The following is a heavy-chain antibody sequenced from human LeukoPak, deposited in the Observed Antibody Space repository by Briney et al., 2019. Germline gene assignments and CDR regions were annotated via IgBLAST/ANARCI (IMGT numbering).Heavy chain of an antibody. CDR1: GYTFTSYG. V-gene: IGHV1-18*01. J-gene: IGHJ6*02. CDR3: ARDLDIVVVRGALRHYGVDV. D-gene: IGHD2-2*01. Sequence: ASVKVSSKASGYTFTSYGISWVRQAPGQGLEWMGWISAFNGNTNYAQKFQGRVTMSTDTSTTTAYMELRSLRTDDTAVYYCARDLDIVVVRGALRHYGVDVWGQGTTVTVSS. CDR2: ISAFNGNT.